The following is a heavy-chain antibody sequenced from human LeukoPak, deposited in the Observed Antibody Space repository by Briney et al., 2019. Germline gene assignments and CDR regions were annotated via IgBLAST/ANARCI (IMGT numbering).Heavy chain of an antibody. J-gene: IGHJ4*02. CDR3: ARRSGWYGIDY. CDR2: IQDSGST. D-gene: IGHD6-19*01. V-gene: IGHV4-59*08. CDR1: GGSITSHY. Sequence: NPSETLSLTCTVSGGSITSHYWTWIRQPPGKGLEWIGYIQDSGSTNYNPSLKNRVTISIDTSKSQFSLKLSSATAADTAVYYCARRSGWYGIDYWGQGTLVTVSS.